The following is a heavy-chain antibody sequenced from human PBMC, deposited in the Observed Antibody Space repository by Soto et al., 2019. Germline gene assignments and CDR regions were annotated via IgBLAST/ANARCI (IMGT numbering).Heavy chain of an antibody. CDR1: GGTFSSYT. CDR2: IIPILGIA. D-gene: IGHD3-10*01. CDR3: ARDPSMVRGRYYYYGMDV. J-gene: IGHJ6*02. V-gene: IGHV1-69*08. Sequence: QVQLVQSGAEVKKPGSSVKVSCKASGGTFSSYTISWVRQAPGQGLEWMGRIIPILGIANYAQKFQGRVTITADKSTSTAYMELSSLRSEDTAVYYCARDPSMVRGRYYYYGMDVWGQGTTVTVSS.